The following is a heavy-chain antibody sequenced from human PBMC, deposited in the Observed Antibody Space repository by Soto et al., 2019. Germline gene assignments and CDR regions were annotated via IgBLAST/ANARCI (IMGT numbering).Heavy chain of an antibody. CDR2: ISAYNGNT. Sequence: ASVKVSCKASGYTFTSYGISWVRQAPGQGLEWMGWISAYNGNTNYAQKLQGRVTMTTDTSTSTAYMELRSLRSDDTAVYYCARDSLSYCGGDCYSHFDYWGQGTLVTVSS. V-gene: IGHV1-18*04. CDR1: GYTFTSYG. J-gene: IGHJ4*02. CDR3: ARDSLSYCGGDCYSHFDY. D-gene: IGHD2-21*02.